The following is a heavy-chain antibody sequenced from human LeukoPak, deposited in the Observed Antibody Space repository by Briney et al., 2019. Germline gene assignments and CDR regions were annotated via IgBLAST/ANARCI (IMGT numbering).Heavy chain of an antibody. D-gene: IGHD3-10*01. V-gene: IGHV4-39*01. CDR3: ARFALWFARLDP. CDR2: SYYSGGS. Sequence: SETLSLTCSVSGGSTSSNIPYWGWVRQPPGKGLEWIGSSYYSGGSYYNPSLKSRVTISVDTSKNQFSLKLTSVTATDTAVYYCARFALWFARLDPWGQGTLVTVSS. J-gene: IGHJ5*02. CDR1: GGSTSSNIPY.